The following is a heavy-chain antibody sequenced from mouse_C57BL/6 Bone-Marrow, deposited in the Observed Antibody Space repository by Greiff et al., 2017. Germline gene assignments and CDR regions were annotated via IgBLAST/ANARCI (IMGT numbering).Heavy chain of an antibody. CDR2: INPSNGGT. CDR1: GYTFTSYW. D-gene: IGHD5-1*01. V-gene: IGHV1-53*01. CDR3: AREGVDEYGSTYSIDD. Sequence: QVQLQQPGTELVKPGASVKLSCKASGYTFTSYWMHWVKQRPGQGLEWIGNINPSNGGTNYNETFKSKATLTGDKSSSTAYMQLSSLRSEDSAVCVRAREGVDEYGSTYSIDDWGQGTTLTVSA. J-gene: IGHJ2*01.